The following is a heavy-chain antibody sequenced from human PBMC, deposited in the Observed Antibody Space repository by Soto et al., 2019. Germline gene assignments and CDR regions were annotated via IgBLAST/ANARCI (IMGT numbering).Heavy chain of an antibody. Sequence: EVQLLESGGGLVQPGGSLRLSCAASGFTFSSYAMSWVRQAPGKGLEWVSAISGSGGSTYYADSVKGRFTISRDNSKNTLYLQMNSLRAEDTAVYYCASPSGITMVLGVILGFDYWGQGTLVTVSS. CDR2: ISGSGGST. CDR1: GFTFSSYA. CDR3: ASPSGITMVLGVILGFDY. D-gene: IGHD3-10*01. J-gene: IGHJ4*02. V-gene: IGHV3-23*01.